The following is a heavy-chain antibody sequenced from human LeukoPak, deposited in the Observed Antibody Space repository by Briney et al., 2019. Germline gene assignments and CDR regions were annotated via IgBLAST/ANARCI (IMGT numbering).Heavy chain of an antibody. D-gene: IGHD2-15*01. V-gene: IGHV3-11*03. CDR2: ISSSSSYT. CDR1: GFTFSDYY. Sequence: GGSLRLSCAASGFTFSDYYMSWIRQAPGKGLEWVSYISSSSSYTNYADSVKGRFTISRDNAKNSLYLQMNSLRAEDTAVYYCAARGDCSGGSCYFFESVGWGQGTLVTVSS. J-gene: IGHJ4*02. CDR3: AARGDCSGGSCYFFESVG.